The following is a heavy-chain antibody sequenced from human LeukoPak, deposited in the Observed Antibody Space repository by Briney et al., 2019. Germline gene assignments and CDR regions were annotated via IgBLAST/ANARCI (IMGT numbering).Heavy chain of an antibody. J-gene: IGHJ4*02. D-gene: IGHD2-2*01. Sequence: GGSLRLSCAASGFTFSSYSMNWVRQAPGKGLEWVSSISSSSSYIYYADSVKGRFTISRDNAKNSLYLQMNSLRAEDTAVYYCASGCSSTSCPELNWGQGTLVTVSS. V-gene: IGHV3-21*01. CDR1: GFTFSSYS. CDR3: ASGCSSTSCPELN. CDR2: ISSSSSYI.